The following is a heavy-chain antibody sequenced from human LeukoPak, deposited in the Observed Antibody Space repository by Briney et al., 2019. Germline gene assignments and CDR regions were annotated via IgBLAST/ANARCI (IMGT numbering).Heavy chain of an antibody. CDR1: GFTFDDYA. CDR3: ASPYCSSTSCSTLHDY. D-gene: IGHD2-2*01. V-gene: IGHV3-9*01. CDR2: INWNGGSI. J-gene: IGHJ4*02. Sequence: GGSLRLSCAASGFTFDDYAMHWVRQAPGKGLEWVSGINWNGGSIGYADSVKGRFTISRDNAKNSLSLQMNSLRAEDTAVYYCASPYCSSTSCSTLHDYWGQGTLVTVSS.